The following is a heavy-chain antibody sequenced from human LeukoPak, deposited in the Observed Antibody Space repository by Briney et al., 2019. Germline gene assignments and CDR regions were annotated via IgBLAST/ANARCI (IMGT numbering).Heavy chain of an antibody. D-gene: IGHD2-2*01. CDR1: GGSISSYY. CDR3: ARDDCSSTSCFNFDY. J-gene: IGHJ4*02. CDR2: IYYSGST. Sequence: SETLSLTCTVSGGSISSYYWSWIRQPPGKGLEWLGYIYYSGSTNYNPSLKSRVTISVDTSKNQFSLKLSSVTAADTAVYYCARDDCSSTSCFNFDYWGQGTLVTVSS. V-gene: IGHV4-59*01.